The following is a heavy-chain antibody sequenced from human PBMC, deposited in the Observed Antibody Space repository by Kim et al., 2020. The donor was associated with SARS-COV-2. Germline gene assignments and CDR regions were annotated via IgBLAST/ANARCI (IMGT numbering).Heavy chain of an antibody. D-gene: IGHD3-22*01. J-gene: IGHJ6*02. CDR1: GGTFSSYA. CDR2: IIPIFGTA. Sequence: SVKVSCKASGGTFSSYAISWVRQAPGQGLEWMGGIIPIFGTANYAQKFQGRVTITADESTSTAYMELSSLRSEDTAVYYCARKVYYDSSGYYYGPAHYYGMDVWGQGTTVTVSS. CDR3: ARKVYYDSSGYYYGPAHYYGMDV. V-gene: IGHV1-69*13.